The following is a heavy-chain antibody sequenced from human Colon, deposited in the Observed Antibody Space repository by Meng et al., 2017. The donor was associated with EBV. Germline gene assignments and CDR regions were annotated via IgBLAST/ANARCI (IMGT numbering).Heavy chain of an antibody. CDR3: ARVSSGWDYFDY. Sequence: QRKLQASGPGLVQPSHTLSLTCNGSGCSVSSGGYYWTWIRQHPGKGLEWFGHIYYSGSTFYNPSLKRRVIISIDTSKNQFSLNLRSVTAADTAVYYCARVSSGWDYFDYWGQGTLVTVSS. CDR2: IYYSGST. V-gene: IGHV4-31*03. D-gene: IGHD6-19*01. J-gene: IGHJ4*02. CDR1: GCSVSSGGYY.